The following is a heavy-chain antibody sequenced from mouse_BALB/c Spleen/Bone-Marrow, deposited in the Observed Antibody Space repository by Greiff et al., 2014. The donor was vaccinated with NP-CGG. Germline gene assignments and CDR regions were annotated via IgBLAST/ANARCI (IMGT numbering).Heavy chain of an antibody. D-gene: IGHD1-1*01. CDR3: ASYYYGHYFDD. J-gene: IGHJ2*01. Sequence: EVQLQQSGAELVKPGASVKLSCTASGFNIKDTYMHWVKQRPEQGLEWIGRIDPANGNTKYDPKFQGKATITADTSSNTAYLQLSSMTSEDTAVDYCASYYYGHYFDDWGQGTTLTVSS. V-gene: IGHV14-3*02. CDR1: GFNIKDTY. CDR2: IDPANGNT.